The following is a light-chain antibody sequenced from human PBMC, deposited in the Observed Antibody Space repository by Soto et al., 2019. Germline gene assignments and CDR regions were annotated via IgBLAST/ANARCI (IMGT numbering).Light chain of an antibody. V-gene: IGKV1-5*01. J-gene: IGKJ1*01. CDR2: DAS. CDR1: QTIHSF. CDR3: QQFHSFPWT. Sequence: DIQMTQSPSTLSASVGDRVTITCRASQTIHSFLAWYQQKAGKAPKLLIYDASNLESGVPSRFSGSGSGTEVTLTVSSLQPDDFATCYCQQFHSFPWTFGQGTKVEI.